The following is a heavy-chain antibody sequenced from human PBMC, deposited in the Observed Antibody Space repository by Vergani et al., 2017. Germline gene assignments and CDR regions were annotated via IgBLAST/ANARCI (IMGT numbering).Heavy chain of an antibody. V-gene: IGHV4-39*07. CDR3: AREDGYSGSPDDAFDI. CDR2: IYYSGST. J-gene: IGHJ3*02. Sequence: QLQLQESGPGLVKPSETLSLTCTVSGGSISSSSYYWGWIRQPPGKGLEWIGSIYYSGSTYYNPSLKSRVTISVDTSKNQFSLKLSSVTAADTAVYYCAREDGYSGSPDDAFDIWGQGTMVTVSS. D-gene: IGHD1-26*01. CDR1: GGSISSSSYY.